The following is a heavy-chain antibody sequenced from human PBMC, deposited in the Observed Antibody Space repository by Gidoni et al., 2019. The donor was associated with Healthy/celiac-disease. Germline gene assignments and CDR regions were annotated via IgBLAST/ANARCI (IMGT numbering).Heavy chain of an antibody. CDR3: ARDRAVGCSGGSCYPGAFDI. CDR1: GFTFSSSG. V-gene: IGHV3-33*01. D-gene: IGHD2-15*01. J-gene: IGHJ3*02. Sequence: QVQLVESGGGVVQPGRSLRLSCAASGFTFSSSGMPWVRQAPGKGLEWVALIWYDGSNKYYADSVKGRFTISRDNSKNTLYLQMNSLRAEDTAVYYCARDRAVGCSGGSCYPGAFDIWGQGTMVTVSS. CDR2: IWYDGSNK.